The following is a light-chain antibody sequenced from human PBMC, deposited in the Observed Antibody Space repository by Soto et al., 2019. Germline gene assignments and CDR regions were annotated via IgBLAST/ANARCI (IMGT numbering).Light chain of an antibody. CDR2: DVS. J-gene: IGLJ2*01. V-gene: IGLV2-11*01. Sequence: QSALTQPRSVSGSPGQSVSISCTGTSSDVGAYKYISWYQQRPGTAPKLMIYDVSKRPSGVPDRFSGSKSGNTASLTISGLQAEDEGDYYCSSYTSTNTVVFGGGTKVTVL. CDR1: SSDVGAYKY. CDR3: SSYTSTNTVV.